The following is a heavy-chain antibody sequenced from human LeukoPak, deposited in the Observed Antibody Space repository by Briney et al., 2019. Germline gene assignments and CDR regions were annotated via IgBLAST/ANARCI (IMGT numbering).Heavy chain of an antibody. CDR3: ARVADDYYYGMDV. J-gene: IGHJ6*02. Sequence: SETLSLTCAVYGGSFSSYYWSWIRQPPGKGLEWIGYIYYSGSTNYNPSLKSRVTISVDTSKNQFSLKLSSVTAADTAVYYCARVADDYYYGMDVWGQGTTVTVSS. V-gene: IGHV4-59*08. CDR2: IYYSGST. CDR1: GGSFSSYY.